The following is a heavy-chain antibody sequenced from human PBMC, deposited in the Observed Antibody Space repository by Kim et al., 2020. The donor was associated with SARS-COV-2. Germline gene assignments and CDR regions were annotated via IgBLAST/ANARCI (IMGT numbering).Heavy chain of an antibody. V-gene: IGHV3-21*01. CDR3: ARDVPVMDV. Sequence: SYIYYADSGKGRFTISRDNAKNSLYLQMNSLRAEDTAVYYCARDVPVMDVWGQGTTVTVSS. D-gene: IGHD4-17*01. J-gene: IGHJ6*02. CDR2: SYI.